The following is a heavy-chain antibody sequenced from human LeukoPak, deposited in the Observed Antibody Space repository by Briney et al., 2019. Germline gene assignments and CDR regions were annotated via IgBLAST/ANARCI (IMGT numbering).Heavy chain of an antibody. CDR3: ARDPPPGAYYDFWSGYFDY. Sequence: GGSLRLSCAASGFTVSSNYMSWVCQAPGKGLEWVAVISYDGSNKYYADSVKGRFTISRDNSKNTLYLQMNSLRAEDTAVYYCARDPPPGAYYDFWSGYFDYWGQGTLVTVSS. CDR2: ISYDGSNK. D-gene: IGHD3-3*01. V-gene: IGHV3-30*03. J-gene: IGHJ4*02. CDR1: GFTVSSNY.